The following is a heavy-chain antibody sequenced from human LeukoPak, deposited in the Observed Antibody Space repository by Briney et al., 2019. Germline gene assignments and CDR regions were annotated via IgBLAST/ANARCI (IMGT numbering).Heavy chain of an antibody. CDR2: ISSSSSYI. V-gene: IGHV3-21*01. D-gene: IGHD6-13*01. CDR3: ARENRGYSSSWYGGKFDY. Sequence: GGSLRLSCAASGFTFSSYSMNWVRQAPGKGLEWVSSISSSSSYIYYADSVKGRFTISRDNAKNSLYLQMNSLRAEDTAVYYCARENRGYSSSWYGGKFDYWGQGTLVTVSS. J-gene: IGHJ4*02. CDR1: GFTFSSYS.